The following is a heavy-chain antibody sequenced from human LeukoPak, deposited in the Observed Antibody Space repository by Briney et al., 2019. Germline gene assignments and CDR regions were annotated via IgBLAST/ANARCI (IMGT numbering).Heavy chain of an antibody. J-gene: IGHJ4*02. V-gene: IGHV4-59*01. CDR2: IYHNGRT. CDR3: ARASEGIGYFDT. Sequence: SETLSLTCTVSGAPFSNDYWSWVRQAPGKGLEWIGYIYHNGRTNYSPSLKSRITMSIDTSRNQFSLKLTSVTAADTAVYYCARASEGIGYFDTWGRGSLVTVSS. CDR1: GAPFSNDY. D-gene: IGHD3-3*01.